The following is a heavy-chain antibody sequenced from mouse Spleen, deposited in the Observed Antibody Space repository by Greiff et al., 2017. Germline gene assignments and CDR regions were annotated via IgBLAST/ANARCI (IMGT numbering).Heavy chain of an antibody. Sequence: VHLVESGPGLVAPSQSLSITCTVSGFSLTSYGVDWVRQSPGKGLEWLGVIWGVGSTNYNSALKSRLSISKDNSKSQVFLKMNSLQTDDTAMYYCASRGPNWEFAYWGQGTLVTVSA. D-gene: IGHD4-1*01. CDR1: GFSLTSYG. V-gene: IGHV2-6*01. CDR3: ASRGPNWEFAY. J-gene: IGHJ3*01. CDR2: IWGVGST.